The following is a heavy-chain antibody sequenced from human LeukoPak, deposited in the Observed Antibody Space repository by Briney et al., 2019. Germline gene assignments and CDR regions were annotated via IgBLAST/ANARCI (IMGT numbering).Heavy chain of an antibody. D-gene: IGHD1-26*01. CDR3: AKGELLSLKGYYYMDV. CDR2: IRYDGNNQ. V-gene: IGHV3-30*02. CDR1: GFIFSRYG. J-gene: IGHJ6*03. Sequence: PGGSLRLSCAASGFIFSRYGLHWVRQAPGKGLEWVAFIRYDGNNQDYADSVKGRFTISRDNSKNKLFLQMNSLRAEDTAVYYCAKGELLSLKGYYYMDVWGKGTTVAVSS.